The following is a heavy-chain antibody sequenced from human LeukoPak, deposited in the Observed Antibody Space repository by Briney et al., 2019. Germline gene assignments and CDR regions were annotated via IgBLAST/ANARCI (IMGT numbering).Heavy chain of an antibody. CDR1: GGSFEHYF. V-gene: IGHV4-59*01. Sequence: SETLSLTCTVSGGSFEHYFWSWIRQPPGKGLEWIGYVYYSGSTDYSPSLKSRLTISADTSKNQFPLKLSSVTAADTAVYYCASHRRSHGSEYWGQGTLVTVSS. CDR2: VYYSGST. J-gene: IGHJ4*02. CDR3: ASHRRSHGSEY. D-gene: IGHD3-10*01.